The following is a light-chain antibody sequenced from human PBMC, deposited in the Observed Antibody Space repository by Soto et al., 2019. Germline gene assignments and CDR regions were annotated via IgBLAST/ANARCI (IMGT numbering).Light chain of an antibody. V-gene: IGKV3-15*01. CDR3: QQYNKWPPYT. J-gene: IGKJ2*01. CDR1: QSVSSN. Sequence: EIVMTQSPATLSVSPGERATLSCRASQSVSSNLAWYQQKPGQAPRLLIYGASTRATGIPARFSGSGSGTEFTLIISSLQSEDFAVYYCQQYNKWPPYTFGQGTKLEIK. CDR2: GAS.